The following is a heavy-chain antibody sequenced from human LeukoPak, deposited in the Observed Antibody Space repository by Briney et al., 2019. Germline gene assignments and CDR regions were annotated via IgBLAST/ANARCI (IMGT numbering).Heavy chain of an antibody. D-gene: IGHD3-22*01. J-gene: IGHJ4*02. CDR3: AKGSYYDDSADYFDY. Sequence: PGGSLRLSCAASGFTFSSYAMSWVRQAPGKGLEWVSTLSGSGGNTYYADSVKGRVTISRDNSKNTLYLQMNSLRAEDTAVYHCAKGSYYDDSADYFDYWGQGTLVTVSS. V-gene: IGHV3-23*01. CDR2: LSGSGGNT. CDR1: GFTFSSYA.